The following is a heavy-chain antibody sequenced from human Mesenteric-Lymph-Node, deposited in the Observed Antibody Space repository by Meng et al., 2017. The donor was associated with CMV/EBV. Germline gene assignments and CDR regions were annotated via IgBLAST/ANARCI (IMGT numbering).Heavy chain of an antibody. CDR3: AITSGHTMTFGY. V-gene: IGHV3-30*02. CDR1: GFSFNSYG. CDR2: IPFHGNNE. Sequence: LSLTCAAFGFSFNSYGMHWVRQAPGKGLEWVAFIPFHGNNEFYTDSVKGRFTISRDDSQNTLYLQMNSLRPEDTALYYCAITSGHTMTFGYWGQGALVTVSS. D-gene: IGHD3-22*01. J-gene: IGHJ4*02.